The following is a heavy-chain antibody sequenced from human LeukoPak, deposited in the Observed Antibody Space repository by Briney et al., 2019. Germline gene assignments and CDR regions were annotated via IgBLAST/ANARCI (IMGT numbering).Heavy chain of an antibody. Sequence: GGSLRLSCAASGFTFSSYAMHWVRQAPGKGLEWVAVISYDGSNKYYADSVKGRFTISRDNSKNTLYLQMNSLRAEDTAVYYCATGYCSSTNCRIDYWGQGTLVSVSS. CDR2: ISYDGSNK. CDR1: GFTFSSYA. J-gene: IGHJ4*02. D-gene: IGHD2-2*03. V-gene: IGHV3-30-3*01. CDR3: ATGYCSSTNCRIDY.